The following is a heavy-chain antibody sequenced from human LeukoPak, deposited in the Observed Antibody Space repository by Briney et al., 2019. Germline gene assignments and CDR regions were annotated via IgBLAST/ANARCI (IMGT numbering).Heavy chain of an antibody. CDR3: AREPSRGDYDAFDI. CDR1: GFTFTSYA. CDR2: ISGRGDST. Sequence: GGSLRLSCAASGFTFTSYAMSWVRQAPGKGLEWVSSISGRGDSTYYADSVKGRFTISRDNSKNTLYLQMNSLRAEDTAVYYCAREPSRGDYDAFDIWGQGTMVTVSS. J-gene: IGHJ3*02. V-gene: IGHV3-23*01. D-gene: IGHD4-17*01.